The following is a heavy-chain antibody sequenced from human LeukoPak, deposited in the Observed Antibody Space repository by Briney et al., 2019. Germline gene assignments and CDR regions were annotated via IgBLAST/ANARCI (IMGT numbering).Heavy chain of an antibody. V-gene: IGHV3-30*14. D-gene: IGHD3-22*01. CDR3: ARDHNYEYDSSGYYGGRTGIFDY. CDR2: ISYDGSNK. J-gene: IGHJ4*02. Sequence: GGSLRLSCAASGFTFSSYAVHWVRQAPGKGLEWVAVISYDGSNKYYADSVKGRFTISRDNSKNTLYLQMNSLRAEDTAVYYCARDHNYEYDSSGYYGGRTGIFDYWGQGTLVTVSS. CDR1: GFTFSSYA.